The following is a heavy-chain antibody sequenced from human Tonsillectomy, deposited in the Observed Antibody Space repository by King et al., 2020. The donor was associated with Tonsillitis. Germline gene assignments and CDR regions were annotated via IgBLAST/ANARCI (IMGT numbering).Heavy chain of an antibody. CDR1: GFTFSSDW. CDR2: IKQDGSEK. CDR3: ARESYRASAFDI. J-gene: IGHJ3*02. Sequence: VQLVESGGGLVQPGGSLRLSCAASGFTFSSDWVSWVRQAPGKGLEWVANIKQDGSEKYYVDSVKDRFTIHRDNPKNSLYLQMNSLRSEDTAVYYCARESYRASAFDIWGQGTMVTVSS. V-gene: IGHV3-7*01. D-gene: IGHD3-16*01.